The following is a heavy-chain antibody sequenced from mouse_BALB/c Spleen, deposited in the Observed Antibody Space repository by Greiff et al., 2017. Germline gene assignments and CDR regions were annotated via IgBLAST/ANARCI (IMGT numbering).Heavy chain of an antibody. J-gene: IGHJ3*01. CDR3: ARGRDYGSSSFAY. V-gene: IGHV5-6-5*01. CDR2: ISSGGST. Sequence: EVKLEESGGGLVKPGGSLKLSCAASGFTFSSYAMSWVRQTPEKRLEWVASISSGGSTYYPDSVKGRFTISRDNARNILYLQMSSLRSEDTAMYYCARGRDYGSSSFAYWGQGTLVTVSA. D-gene: IGHD1-1*01. CDR1: GFTFSSYA.